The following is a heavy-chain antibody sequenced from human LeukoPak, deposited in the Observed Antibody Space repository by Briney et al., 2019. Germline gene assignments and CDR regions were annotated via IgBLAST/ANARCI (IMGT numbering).Heavy chain of an antibody. J-gene: IGHJ4*02. D-gene: IGHD2-2*01. Sequence: PGGSLRLSCAASGFTFSSYAMTWVRQAPDKGLEWVSAISGSDGSTYYADSVKGWFTISRDDSQNTLYLQMNSLSAEDTAVYYCAKVETSGGANCYALDYWGQGTLVTVSS. CDR1: GFTFSSYA. CDR2: ISGSDGST. CDR3: AKVETSGGANCYALDY. V-gene: IGHV3-23*01.